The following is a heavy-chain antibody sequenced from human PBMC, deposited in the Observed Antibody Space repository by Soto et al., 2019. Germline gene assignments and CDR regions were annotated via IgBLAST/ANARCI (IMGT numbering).Heavy chain of an antibody. CDR3: ARANALDV. CDR1: GDSVSSDITS. V-gene: IGHV6-1*01. Sequence: PSQTLSLTCAVSGDSVSSDITSWNWIRQSPSRGLEWLGRTYYRSKWFHDYAASVKSRIPINPDTSKKQFSLELNSMTPEDTAVYYCARANALDVWGQGT. J-gene: IGHJ3*01. CDR2: TYYRSKWFH.